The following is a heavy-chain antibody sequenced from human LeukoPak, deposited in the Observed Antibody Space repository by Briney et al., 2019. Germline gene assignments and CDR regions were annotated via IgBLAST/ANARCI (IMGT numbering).Heavy chain of an antibody. J-gene: IGHJ4*02. D-gene: IGHD5-12*01. CDR3: ARIRGDIVATMEGPFDY. CDR1: GGSISSGGYY. Sequence: SETLSRTCTVSGGSISSGGYYWNWTRQHPGKGLEWIGYIYYSGSTYYNPSLKSRVTISVDTSKNQFSLKLSSVTAADTAVYYCARIRGDIVATMEGPFDYWGQGTLVTVSS. CDR2: IYYSGST. V-gene: IGHV4-31*03.